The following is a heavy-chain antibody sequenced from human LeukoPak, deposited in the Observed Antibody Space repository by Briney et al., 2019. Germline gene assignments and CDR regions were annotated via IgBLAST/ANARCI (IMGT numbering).Heavy chain of an antibody. J-gene: IGHJ3*02. CDR2: IWYDGSNN. Sequence: GSLRLSCAASGFTFSSYGMHWVRQAPGKGLEWVAVIWYDGSNNYYADSVKGRLTISRDNSKNTLYLQMNSLRAEDTAVYYCARDRPGYSSGWYDAFDIWGQGTMVTVSS. CDR1: GFTFSSYG. V-gene: IGHV3-33*01. CDR3: ARDRPGYSSGWYDAFDI. D-gene: IGHD6-19*01.